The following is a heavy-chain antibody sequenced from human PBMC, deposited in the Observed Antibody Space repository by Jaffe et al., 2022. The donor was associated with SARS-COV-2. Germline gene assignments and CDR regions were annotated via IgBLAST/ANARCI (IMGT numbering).Heavy chain of an antibody. J-gene: IGHJ4*02. Sequence: EVQLVESGGGLVKPEGSLRLSCAASEFTLTDAWMNWVRQAPGKGLEWVGRIKSKTDGGTTDYAAPVKGRFTISRDDPKNTLYLQMNSLETEDTAVYYCTRDPRYCGGGSCHRYFDYWGQGTLVTVSS. V-gene: IGHV3-15*01. CDR2: IKSKTDGGTT. CDR1: EFTLTDAW. CDR3: TRDPRYCGGGSCHRYFDY. D-gene: IGHD2-15*01.